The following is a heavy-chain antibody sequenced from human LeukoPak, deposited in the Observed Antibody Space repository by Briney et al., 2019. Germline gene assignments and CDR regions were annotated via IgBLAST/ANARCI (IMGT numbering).Heavy chain of an antibody. CDR3: ARGPKVVRDYYYYMDV. D-gene: IGHD2-2*01. CDR2: IIPIFGTA. V-gene: IGHV1-69*13. Sequence: SVKVSCKASGYTFTGYYMHWVRQAPGQGLEWMGGIIPIFGTANYAQKFQGRVTITADESTSTAYMELSSLRSEDTAVYYCARGPKVVRDYYYYMDVWGKGTTVTVSS. CDR1: GYTFTGYY. J-gene: IGHJ6*03.